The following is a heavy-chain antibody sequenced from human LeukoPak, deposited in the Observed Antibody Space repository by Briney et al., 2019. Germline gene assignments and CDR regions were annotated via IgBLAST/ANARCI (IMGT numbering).Heavy chain of an antibody. J-gene: IGHJ6*03. CDR2: IYYSGST. Sequence: SETLSLTCTVSGGSISSSSYFWGWIRQPPGKGLEWIGTIYYSGSTYYNPSLKSRVTISVDTSKNQFSLKLSSVTAADTAVYYCARVVPWAYYYYYMDVWGKGTTVTVSS. CDR1: GGSISSSSYF. CDR3: ARVVPWAYYYYYMDV. V-gene: IGHV4-39*07.